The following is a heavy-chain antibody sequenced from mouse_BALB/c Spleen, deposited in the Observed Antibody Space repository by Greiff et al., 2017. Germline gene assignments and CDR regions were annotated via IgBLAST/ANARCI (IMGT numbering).Heavy chain of an antibody. V-gene: IGHV1-67*01. J-gene: IGHJ1*01. CDR1: GYTFTDYA. CDR3: ARETGTGYFDV. Sequence: QVQLQPSGPELVRPGVSVKISFKGSGYTFTDYAMHWVKQSHAKSLEWIRVISTYYGNTNYNQKFKGKATMTVDKSSSTAYMELARLTSEDSAIYYCARETGTGYFDVWGAGTTVTVSS. D-gene: IGHD4-1*01. CDR2: ISTYYGNT.